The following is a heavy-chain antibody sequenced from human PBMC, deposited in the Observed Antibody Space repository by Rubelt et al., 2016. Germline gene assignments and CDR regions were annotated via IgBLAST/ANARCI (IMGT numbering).Heavy chain of an antibody. Sequence: GFDFTTVGMHWVRQAPVKGLEWVAATWYDGSNKFYVQSVRGRFTIFRDNSKNTLNLQMNSLRAEDTAVYYCARDGLGLRPYYYYNMDVWGQGTTVTVSS. V-gene: IGHV3-33*01. CDR1: GFDFTTVG. J-gene: IGHJ6*02. D-gene: IGHD3-16*01. CDR2: TWYDGSNK. CDR3: ARDGLGLRPYYYYNMDV.